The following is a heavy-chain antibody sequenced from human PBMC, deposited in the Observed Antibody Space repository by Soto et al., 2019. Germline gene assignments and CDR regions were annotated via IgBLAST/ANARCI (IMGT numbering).Heavy chain of an antibody. CDR3: ARDGLLFSGPYRPARFDY. J-gene: IGHJ4*02. V-gene: IGHV3-7*03. D-gene: IGHD3-16*02. CDR2: INNDRSKA. Sequence: DVQLVESGGGLVQPGRSLRLSCAASGFKFSDYWMSWVRQAPGKGLEWVGNINNDRSKAHYADSVKGQFTITRDNIKNFPFPEMQGLSSDDTASYYCARDGLLFSGPYRPARFDYWGLGTLVTVS. CDR1: GFKFSDYW.